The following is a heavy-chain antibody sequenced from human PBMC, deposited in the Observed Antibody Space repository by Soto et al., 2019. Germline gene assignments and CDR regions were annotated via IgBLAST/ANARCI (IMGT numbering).Heavy chain of an antibody. CDR3: ARDSLDSSGWTNWFDP. D-gene: IGHD6-19*01. J-gene: IGHJ5*02. V-gene: IGHV3-11*06. CDR2: ISSSSSYT. Sequence: QVQLVESGGGLVKPGGSLRLSCAASGFTFSDYYMSWIRQAPGKGLEWVSYISSSSSYTNYADSVKGRFTISRDNAKNSLYLKMNSLRAEDTAVYYCARDSLDSSGWTNWFDPWGQGTLVTVSS. CDR1: GFTFSDYY.